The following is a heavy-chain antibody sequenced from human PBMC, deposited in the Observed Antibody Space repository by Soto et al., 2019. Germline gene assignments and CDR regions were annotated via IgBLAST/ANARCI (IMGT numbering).Heavy chain of an antibody. V-gene: IGHV4-61*01. CDR3: ARGLARYYGSAAPINFDY. J-gene: IGHJ4*02. D-gene: IGHD3-10*01. CDR2: IYYSGNT. Sequence: PSETLSLTCTVSGGSVSSGSYYWSWIRQPPGKGLEWIGYIYYSGNTNYNPSLKSRVTISVDTSKNQFSLKLSSVTAADTAVYYCARGLARYYGSAAPINFDYWGQATLVTVSS. CDR1: GGSVSSGSYY.